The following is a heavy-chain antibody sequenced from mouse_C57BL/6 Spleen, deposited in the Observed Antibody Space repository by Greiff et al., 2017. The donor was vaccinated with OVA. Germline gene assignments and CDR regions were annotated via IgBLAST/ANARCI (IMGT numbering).Heavy chain of an antibody. Sequence: VQGVESGAELVRPGTSVKMSCKASGYTFTNYWIGWAKQRPGHGLEWIGDIYPGGGYTNYNEKFKGKATLTADKSSSTAYMQFSSLTSEDSAIYYCARYYYGQGNAMDYWGQGTSVTVSS. CDR2: IYPGGGYT. V-gene: IGHV1-63*01. CDR3: ARYYYGQGNAMDY. J-gene: IGHJ4*01. D-gene: IGHD1-1*01. CDR1: GYTFTNYW.